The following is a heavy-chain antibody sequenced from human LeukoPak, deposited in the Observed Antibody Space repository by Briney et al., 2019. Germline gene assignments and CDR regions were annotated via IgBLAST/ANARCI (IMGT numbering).Heavy chain of an antibody. D-gene: IGHD3-10*01. CDR3: ARDYHGSGSLTTFDY. V-gene: IGHV1-46*01. CDR1: GYTFTSFY. Sequence: ASVKVSCKASGYTFTSFYMHWVRQAPGQGLEWMGVINPRGGSATSAQRFQGRVTLTRDTSTSTVYMELSSLRSEDTAVYYCARDYHGSGSLTTFDYWGQGTLVTVSS. CDR2: INPRGGSA. J-gene: IGHJ4*02.